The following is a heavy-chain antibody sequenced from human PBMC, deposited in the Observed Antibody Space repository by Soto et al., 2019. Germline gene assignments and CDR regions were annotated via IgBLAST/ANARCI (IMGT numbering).Heavy chain of an antibody. CDR2: IYSGGST. D-gene: IGHD3-10*01. J-gene: IGHJ6*02. Sequence: GSLRLSCAASGFTVSSNYMSWVRQAPGKGLEWVSVIYSGGSTYYADSVKGRFTISRHNSKNTLYLQMNSLRAEDTAVYYCARDQYYAGSGSPSYYYYGMDVWGQGTTVTVSS. CDR1: GFTVSSNY. V-gene: IGHV3-53*04. CDR3: ARDQYYAGSGSPSYYYYGMDV.